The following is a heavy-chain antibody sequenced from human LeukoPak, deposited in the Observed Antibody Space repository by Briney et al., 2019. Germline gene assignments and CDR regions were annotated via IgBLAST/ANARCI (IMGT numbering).Heavy chain of an antibody. CDR2: VSFEGSNK. Sequence: QPGRSLRLSCAASGFTFSRYGMHWVRQAPGKGLEWVAVVSFEGSNKYYADSVKGRFTISRDNSKNTLSLQMNSLRAEDMAVYYCAKDMGYYYGSGSYPPENDYWGQGTLVTVSS. CDR3: AKDMGYYYGSGSYPPENDY. CDR1: GFTFSRYG. D-gene: IGHD3-10*01. V-gene: IGHV3-30*18. J-gene: IGHJ4*02.